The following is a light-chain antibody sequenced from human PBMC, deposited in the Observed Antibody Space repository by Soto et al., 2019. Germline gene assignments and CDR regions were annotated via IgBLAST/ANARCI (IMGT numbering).Light chain of an antibody. CDR2: DVT. V-gene: IGLV2-14*03. J-gene: IGLJ1*01. Sequence: QSALTQPASVSGSPGQSITISCTGSSSDVGAYNSVSWYQHHPGKAPKLIIYDVTYRPSGVSNRFSGSKSGNTASLTISGLQAEDEADYYCSSYIGSTTFYVFGTGTKLTVL. CDR1: SSDVGAYNS. CDR3: SSYIGSTTFYV.